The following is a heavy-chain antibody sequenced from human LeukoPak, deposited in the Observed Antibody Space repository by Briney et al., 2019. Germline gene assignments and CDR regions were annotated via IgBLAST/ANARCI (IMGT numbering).Heavy chain of an antibody. CDR2: IIPIFGTA. J-gene: IGHJ4*02. Sequence: SVKVSCKASGGTFSSYAISWVRQAPGQGLEWMGGIIPIFGTANYAQKFQGRVTMTRDTSTSTVYMELSSLRSEDTAVYYCARARYSSAWYDYWGQGTLVTVSS. CDR3: ARARYSSAWYDY. D-gene: IGHD6-19*01. V-gene: IGHV1-69*05. CDR1: GGTFSSYA.